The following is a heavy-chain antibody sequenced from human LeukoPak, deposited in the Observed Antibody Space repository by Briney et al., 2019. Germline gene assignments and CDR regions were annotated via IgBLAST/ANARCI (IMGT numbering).Heavy chain of an antibody. D-gene: IGHD1-26*01. CDR3: ARTRGSYYGYYFDY. CDR1: GGSINSYY. CDR2: IYYSGTT. J-gene: IGHJ4*02. Sequence: SETLSLTCTVSGGSINSYYWSWIRQPPGKGLEWIGYIYYSGTTNYNPSLKSRITISVDTSKNQFSLKLNSVTAADTAVYYCARTRGSYYGYYFDYWGRGSLVTVPS. V-gene: IGHV4-59*08.